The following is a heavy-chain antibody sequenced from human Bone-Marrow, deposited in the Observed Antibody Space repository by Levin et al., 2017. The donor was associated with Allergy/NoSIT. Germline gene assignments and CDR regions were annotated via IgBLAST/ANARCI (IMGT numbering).Heavy chain of an antibody. D-gene: IGHD6-19*01. Sequence: GGSLRLSCAASGFTFSGSAMHWVRQASGKGLEWVGRIRSKANSYATAYAASVKGRFTISRDDSKNTAYLQMNSLKTEDTAVYYCTRHVLDSSGYDAFDIWGQGTMVTVSS. CDR1: GFTFSGSA. V-gene: IGHV3-73*01. CDR3: TRHVLDSSGYDAFDI. CDR2: IRSKANSYAT. J-gene: IGHJ3*02.